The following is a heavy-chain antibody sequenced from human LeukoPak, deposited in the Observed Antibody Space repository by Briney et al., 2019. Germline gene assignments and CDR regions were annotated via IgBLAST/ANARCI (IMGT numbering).Heavy chain of an antibody. D-gene: IGHD3-10*01. CDR1: GYTFTSYD. V-gene: IGHV1-8*01. J-gene: IGHJ4*02. CDR3: ARELYYYGSGSYLGY. Sequence: ASVKVSCKASGYTFTSYDINWVRQATGQGLEWMGWMNPNSGHTGYAQKFQGRVTMTRNTSITTAYMELRSLRSDDTAVYYCARELYYYGSGSYLGYWGQGTLVTVSS. CDR2: MNPNSGHT.